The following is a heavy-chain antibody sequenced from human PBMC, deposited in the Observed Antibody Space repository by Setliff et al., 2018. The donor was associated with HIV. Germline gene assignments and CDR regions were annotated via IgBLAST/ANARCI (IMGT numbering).Heavy chain of an antibody. Sequence: PPGKGLEWIGSMYYTGSSYYNPSLKSRVTISVDMSKNQFSLKVNSVTATDTAVYYCASHSAGWNYYLDYWGQGTLVTVSS. V-gene: IGHV4-39*01. CDR2: MYYTGSS. CDR3: ASHSAGWNYYLDY. D-gene: IGHD1-7*01. J-gene: IGHJ4*02.